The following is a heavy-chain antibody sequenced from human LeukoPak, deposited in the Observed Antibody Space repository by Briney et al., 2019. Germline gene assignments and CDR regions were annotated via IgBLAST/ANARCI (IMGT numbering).Heavy chain of an antibody. CDR2: IFHTGHI. V-gene: IGHV4-30-2*01. CDR3: ARGFYGAGSHFDY. J-gene: IGHJ4*02. D-gene: IGHD3-10*01. CDR1: GGSISSGDYP. Sequence: PSETLSLTCTVSGGSISSGDYPWSWIRQPPGKGLEWIGYIFHTGHISYNPSLKSRVTISVDMSKNHLSLRLTSVTAADTAVYYCARGFYGAGSHFDYWGQGTLVTVSS.